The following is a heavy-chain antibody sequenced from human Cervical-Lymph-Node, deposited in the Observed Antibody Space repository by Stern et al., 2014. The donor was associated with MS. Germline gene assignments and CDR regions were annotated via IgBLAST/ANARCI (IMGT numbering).Heavy chain of an antibody. Sequence: QVQLQESGPGLVKPSETLSLTCTVSGESIAGYYWNWIRQPPGKGLEWIGYIYYSGYTNYNPSLKSRVTISLDTSKSHFSLKVTSVTAADTAIYYCARQKWDRDTYFEYWGQGSLVTVSS. V-gene: IGHV4-59*08. CDR2: IYYSGYT. D-gene: IGHD1-26*01. CDR3: ARQKWDRDTYFEY. CDR1: GESIAGYY. J-gene: IGHJ4*02.